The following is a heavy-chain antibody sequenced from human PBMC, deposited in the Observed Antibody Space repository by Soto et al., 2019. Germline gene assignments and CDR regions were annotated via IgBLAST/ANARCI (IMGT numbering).Heavy chain of an antibody. V-gene: IGHV4-39*02. J-gene: IGHJ6*02. CDR3: TREKWVATDFYGLDV. D-gene: IGHD6-19*01. Sequence: PSETLSLTCIVSGDSIRSFTEHWGWIRQPPGKGLEWIGSIDYSGTTFFSPSLKSRVSISLDTSKNEFSLKVNSVTAADTAVYYCTREKWVATDFYGLDVWGQGTTVTVSS. CDR1: GDSIRSFTEH. CDR2: IDYSGTT.